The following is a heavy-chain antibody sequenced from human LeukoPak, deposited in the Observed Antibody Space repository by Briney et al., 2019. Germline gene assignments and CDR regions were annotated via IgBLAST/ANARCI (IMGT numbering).Heavy chain of an antibody. Sequence: GESLKISCKSSGYSFTSYWISWVRQMPGKGLEWMGRIDPSDSYTNYSPSFQGHVTISADKSMTTAYLQWTSLKAPDTAMYYCARQLTGYAPQEWGQGTLVTVSS. CDR2: IDPSDSYT. CDR1: GYSFTSYW. D-gene: IGHD1-1*01. V-gene: IGHV5-10-1*01. J-gene: IGHJ1*01. CDR3: ARQLTGYAPQE.